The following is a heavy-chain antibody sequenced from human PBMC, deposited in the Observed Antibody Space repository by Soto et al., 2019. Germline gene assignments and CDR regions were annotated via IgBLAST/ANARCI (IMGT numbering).Heavy chain of an antibody. J-gene: IGHJ4*02. CDR3: ARGITLPTPLDY. CDR2: INAGNGNT. Sequence: ASVKVSCKASGYTFTSYSMHWVRQAPGQRLEWMGWINAGNGNTKYSQKFQGRVTITRDTSASTAYMELSSLRSEDTAVYYCARGITLPTPLDYWGQGTLVTVSS. D-gene: IGHD1-20*01. CDR1: GYTFTSYS. V-gene: IGHV1-3*01.